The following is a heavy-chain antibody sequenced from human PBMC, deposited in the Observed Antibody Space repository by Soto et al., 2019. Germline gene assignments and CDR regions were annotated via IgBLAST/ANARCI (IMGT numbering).Heavy chain of an antibody. Sequence: SETLSLTCTVSGGSINSNKYYWGWVRQPPGRGLEWIAGIYYTGSNFYNPSLKNRVSISVDTSKNQFSLNVYSVTAADTAVYYCARQLIYWGQGTPVTVSS. D-gene: IGHD6-13*01. CDR3: ARQLIY. V-gene: IGHV4-39*01. CDR2: IYYTGSN. J-gene: IGHJ4*02. CDR1: GGSINSNKYY.